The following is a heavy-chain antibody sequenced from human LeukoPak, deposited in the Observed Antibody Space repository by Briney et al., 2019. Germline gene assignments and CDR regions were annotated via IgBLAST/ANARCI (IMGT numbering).Heavy chain of an antibody. CDR1: GGSISSSSYY. CDR2: INHSGST. CDR3: ARFYGSGSYYQDY. J-gene: IGHJ4*02. Sequence: SETLSLTCTVSGGSISSSSYYWGWIRQPPGKGLEWIGEINHSGSTNYNPSLKSRVTISVDTSKNQFSLKLSSVTAADTAVYYCARFYGSGSYYQDYWGQGTLVTVSS. V-gene: IGHV4-39*07. D-gene: IGHD3-10*01.